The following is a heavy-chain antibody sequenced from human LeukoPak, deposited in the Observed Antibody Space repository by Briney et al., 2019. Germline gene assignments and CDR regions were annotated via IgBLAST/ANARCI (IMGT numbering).Heavy chain of an antibody. CDR2: ISLAGQT. Sequence: SETLSLTCGVSGGSISGTNWWSWVRQPPGQGLEWIGEISLAGQTNYNPSLNGRVTMSLDKSSNQLSLYLTSVTAADTATYFCSRESGPFCPFGYWGQGTLVIVSS. D-gene: IGHD1-26*01. J-gene: IGHJ4*02. CDR1: GGSISGTNW. CDR3: SRESGPFCPFGY. V-gene: IGHV4/OR15-8*02.